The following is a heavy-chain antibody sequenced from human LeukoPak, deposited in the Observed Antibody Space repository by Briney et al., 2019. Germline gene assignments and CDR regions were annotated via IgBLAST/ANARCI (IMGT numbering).Heavy chain of an antibody. Sequence: GGSLRLSCAASGFTFSSYRMSWVRQAPGKGLEWVANINKDGGEKYYVDSVKGRFTISRDNAKNSLYLQMNSLRADDTAVYYCVKDSPPRYSGSPPAYWGQGTLVTVSS. V-gene: IGHV3-7*03. D-gene: IGHD1-26*01. CDR3: VKDSPPRYSGSPPAY. J-gene: IGHJ4*02. CDR2: INKDGGEK. CDR1: GFTFSSYR.